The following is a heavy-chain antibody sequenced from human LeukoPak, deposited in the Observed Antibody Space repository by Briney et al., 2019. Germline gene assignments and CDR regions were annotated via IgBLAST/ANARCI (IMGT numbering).Heavy chain of an antibody. J-gene: IGHJ4*02. CDR2: IYTSGST. D-gene: IGHD5-24*01. Sequence: SETLSLTCAVYGGSFSGYYWSWIRQPAGKGLEWIGRIYTSGSTNYNPSLKSRVTISVDTSKNQFSPKLSSVTAADTAVYYCAREMATDSFDYWGQGTLVTVSS. CDR1: GGSFSGYY. V-gene: IGHV4-4*07. CDR3: AREMATDSFDY.